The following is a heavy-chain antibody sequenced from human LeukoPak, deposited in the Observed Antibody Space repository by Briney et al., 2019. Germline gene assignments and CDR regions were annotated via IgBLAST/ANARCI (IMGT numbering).Heavy chain of an antibody. CDR3: GGGYVFSGDPLRH. D-gene: IGHD2-15*01. V-gene: IGHV4-39*01. CDR2: MYYSGNT. Sequence: SETLSHIFSGSGVSISSSTYYLVWFRQPPGKGLEWIGSMYYSGNTYYNPSLKSRVTVSVDASKKQCSLKRSSVTAADTAVYFCGGGYVFSGDPLRHGGQGTLVGVSS. J-gene: IGHJ4*02. CDR1: GVSISSSTYY.